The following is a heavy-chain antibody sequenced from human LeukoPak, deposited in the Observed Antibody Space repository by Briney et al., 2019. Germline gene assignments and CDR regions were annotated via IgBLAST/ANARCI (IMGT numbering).Heavy chain of an antibody. CDR2: ISDSGGST. D-gene: IGHD3-9*01. Sequence: GGSLRLSCAASGFTFSSYVMSWVRQAPGKGLEWVSGISDSGGSTYYADSVKGRFTISRDNSKNTLYLQMNSLRAEDTAVYYCAKDRFDILTGYYISSYFDYWGQGTLVTVSA. J-gene: IGHJ4*02. CDR3: AKDRFDILTGYYISSYFDY. V-gene: IGHV3-23*01. CDR1: GFTFSSYV.